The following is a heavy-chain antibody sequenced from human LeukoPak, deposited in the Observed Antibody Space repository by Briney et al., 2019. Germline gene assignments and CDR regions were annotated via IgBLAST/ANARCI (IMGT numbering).Heavy chain of an antibody. J-gene: IGHJ1*01. D-gene: IGHD3-9*01. V-gene: IGHV1-18*01. CDR1: GYTFTTYG. Sequence: ASVKVSCKASGYTFTTYGPSCVRQAPGQGLEWLGWISTYDNNIKYAQSLQGRLTLTIDTSTSTAYMELRSLTSDDTAVYYCARETYSNILTGTDFWGPGTLVTVSS. CDR3: ARETYSNILTGTDF. CDR2: ISTYDNNI.